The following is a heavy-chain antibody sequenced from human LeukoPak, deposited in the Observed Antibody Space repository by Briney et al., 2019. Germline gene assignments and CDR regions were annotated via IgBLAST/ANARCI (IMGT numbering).Heavy chain of an antibody. V-gene: IGHV3-21*01. D-gene: IGHD5-24*01. CDR2: ISSSSIYI. CDR3: ARGRDGYNLVDAFDI. CDR1: GFTFSSYE. J-gene: IGHJ3*02. Sequence: GGSLRLSCAASGFTFSSYEVNWVRQAPGKGLEWVSSISSSSIYIYYADSLKGRFTISRDNAKNSLYLQMNSLRAEDTAVYYCARGRDGYNLVDAFDIWGQGIMVIVSS.